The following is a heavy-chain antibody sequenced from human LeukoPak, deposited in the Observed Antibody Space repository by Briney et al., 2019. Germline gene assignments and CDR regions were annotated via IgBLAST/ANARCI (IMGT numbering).Heavy chain of an antibody. V-gene: IGHV3-30*02. Sequence: PGGSLRLSCAASGFTFSNYGMHWVRQAPGKGLEWVAHIRFDESDKYYADSVKGRFTISRDISRNTVYLQMNSLRSDDTALYYCARQPYPPPWYYFDYWGQGTLVTVSS. D-gene: IGHD2-8*02. CDR3: ARQPYPPPWYYFDY. J-gene: IGHJ4*02. CDR2: IRFDESDK. CDR1: GFTFSNYG.